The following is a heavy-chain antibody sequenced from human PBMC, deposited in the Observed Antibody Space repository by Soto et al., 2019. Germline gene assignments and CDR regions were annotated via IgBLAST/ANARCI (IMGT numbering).Heavy chain of an antibody. Sequence: GESLKISCKGSGYSFTSYWIGWVRQMPGKGLEWMGIIYPGDSDTRYSPSFQGQVTISADKSISTAYLQWSSLKASDTAMYYCARKEGYEFWSGSNWFDPWGQGTLVTVSS. V-gene: IGHV5-51*01. J-gene: IGHJ5*02. CDR2: IYPGDSDT. CDR3: ARKEGYEFWSGSNWFDP. D-gene: IGHD3-3*01. CDR1: GYSFTSYW.